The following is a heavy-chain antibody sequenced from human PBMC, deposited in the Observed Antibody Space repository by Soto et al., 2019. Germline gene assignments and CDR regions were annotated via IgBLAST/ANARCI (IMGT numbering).Heavy chain of an antibody. Sequence: EVQLVESGGGLVQPGGSLRLSCAASGFTVSSNYMSWVRQAPGKGLEWGSVIYRGGSAYYADSVKGRFTISRDNSKNTLYRQMNSLRAEDTAVYCCATHGYRYGGGYFDHWGKGTMVTVSS. D-gene: IGHD5-18*01. CDR2: IYRGGSA. CDR1: GFTVSSNY. CDR3: ATHGYRYGGGYFDH. J-gene: IGHJ4*02. V-gene: IGHV3-66*04.